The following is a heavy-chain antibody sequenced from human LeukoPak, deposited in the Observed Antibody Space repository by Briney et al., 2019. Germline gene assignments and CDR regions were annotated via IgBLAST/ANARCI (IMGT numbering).Heavy chain of an antibody. Sequence: PGGSLRLSCAASGFTFSDYSMKWVRQAPGKGLEWVSSISSGNSYKYYGDSMKGRFTISRDNAKNSLYLQMNSLRAEDTAVYYCARGGGSYLFQHWGQGTLVTVSS. CDR2: ISSGNSYK. J-gene: IGHJ1*01. D-gene: IGHD1-26*01. CDR3: ARGGGSYLFQH. V-gene: IGHV3-21*01. CDR1: GFTFSDYS.